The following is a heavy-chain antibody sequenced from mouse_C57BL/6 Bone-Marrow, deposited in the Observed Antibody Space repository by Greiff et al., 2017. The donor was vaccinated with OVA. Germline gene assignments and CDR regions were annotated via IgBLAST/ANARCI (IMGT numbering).Heavy chain of an antibody. V-gene: IGHV1-20*01. Sequence: VQLKESGPELVKPGDSVKISCKASGYSFTGYFMNWVMQSHGKSLEWIGRINPYNGDTFYNQKFKGKATLTVDKSSSTAHMELRSLTSEDSAVYYCARQPITTVVDCAMEYWGQGTSVTVSS. CDR3: ARQPITTVVDCAMEY. D-gene: IGHD1-1*01. CDR1: GYSFTGYF. CDR2: INPYNGDT. J-gene: IGHJ4*01.